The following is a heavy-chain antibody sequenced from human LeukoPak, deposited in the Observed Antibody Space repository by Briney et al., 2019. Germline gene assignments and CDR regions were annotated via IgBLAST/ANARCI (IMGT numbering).Heavy chain of an antibody. D-gene: IGHD1-14*01. CDR2: ISSSSYI. J-gene: IGHJ4*02. Sequence: GGSLRLSCAASGFTFSSYSMNWVRQAPGKGLEWVSSISSSSYIYYADSVKGRFTISRDDAKNSLYLQMNSLRAEDTAVYYCARNLNRGNRLDYWGQGTLVTVSS. CDR3: ARNLNRGNRLDY. CDR1: GFTFSSYS. V-gene: IGHV3-21*01.